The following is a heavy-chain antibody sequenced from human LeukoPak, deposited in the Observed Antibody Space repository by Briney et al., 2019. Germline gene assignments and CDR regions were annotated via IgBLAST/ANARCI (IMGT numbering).Heavy chain of an antibody. V-gene: IGHV3-48*04. D-gene: IGHD6-13*01. Sequence: GGSLRLSCAASGFTFSSYGMHWVRQAPGKGLEWVSYISSSGSTIYYADSVKGRFTISRDNAKNSLYLQMNSLRAEDTAVYYCARLGYGSSWGYFDYWGQGTLVTVSS. J-gene: IGHJ4*02. CDR3: ARLGYGSSWGYFDY. CDR1: GFTFSSYG. CDR2: ISSSGSTI.